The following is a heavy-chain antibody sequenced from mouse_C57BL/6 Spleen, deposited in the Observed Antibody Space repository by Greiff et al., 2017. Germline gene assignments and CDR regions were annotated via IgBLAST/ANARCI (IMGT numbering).Heavy chain of an antibody. CDR2: INPSSGYT. CDR3: AREGDYAWFAY. Sequence: QVQLQQSGAELARPGASVKMSCKASGYTFTSYMMHWVKQRPGQGLEWIGYINPSSGYTKYNQKFKDKATLTADKSSSTAYMQLSSLTSEDSAVYYCAREGDYAWFAYWGQGTLVTVSA. V-gene: IGHV1-4*01. J-gene: IGHJ3*01. CDR1: GYTFTSYM. D-gene: IGHD2-4*01.